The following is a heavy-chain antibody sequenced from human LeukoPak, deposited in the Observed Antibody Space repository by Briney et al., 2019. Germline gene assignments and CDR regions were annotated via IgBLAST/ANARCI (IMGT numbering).Heavy chain of an antibody. Sequence: PSETLSLTCTVSGGSISTYYWSWIRQPPGKGLEWIGYVYYSGSTSYNPSLNSRVIVSVDTSKNEFSLNVSSVTAADTAVYYCARHYGYSYGPDYWGQGTLVTVSS. CDR2: VYYSGST. D-gene: IGHD5-18*01. CDR1: GGSISTYY. V-gene: IGHV4-59*08. J-gene: IGHJ4*02. CDR3: ARHYGYSYGPDY.